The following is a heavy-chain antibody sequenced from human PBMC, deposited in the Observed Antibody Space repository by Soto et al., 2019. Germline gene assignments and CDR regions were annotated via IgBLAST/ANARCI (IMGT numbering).Heavy chain of an antibody. CDR2: IYYSGST. Sequence: SETLSLTCTVSGGSISSYYWSWIRQPPGKGLEWIGYIYYSGSTNYNPSLKSRVTISVDTSKNQFSLKLSSVTAADTAVYYRAVGGGPKSGMDVWGQGTTVTVSS. J-gene: IGHJ6*02. D-gene: IGHD3-16*01. CDR1: GGSISSYY. V-gene: IGHV4-59*01. CDR3: AVGGGPKSGMDV.